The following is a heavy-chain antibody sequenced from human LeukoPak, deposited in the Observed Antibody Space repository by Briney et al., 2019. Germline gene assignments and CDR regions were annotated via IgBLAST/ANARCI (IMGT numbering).Heavy chain of an antibody. CDR2: VSESGSNR. CDR1: GFTFTRHV. J-gene: IGHJ4*02. CDR3: ANRHDSSGYFFNY. V-gene: IGHV3-23*01. D-gene: IGHD3-22*01. Sequence: GGSLRLSCVASGFTFTRHVMSWVRQAPGKGLEWVSSVSESGSNRYYADSVKGQFSISRDNSENMLYLQMGSLRAEDTATYYCANRHDSSGYFFNYWGQGTLVTVSS.